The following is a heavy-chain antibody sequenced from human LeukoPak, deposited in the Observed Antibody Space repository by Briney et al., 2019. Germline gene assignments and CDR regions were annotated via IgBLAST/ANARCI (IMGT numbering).Heavy chain of an antibody. CDR1: GFTFSTYD. V-gene: IGHV3-23*01. Sequence: GGSLRLSCAASGFTFSTYDITWGRQGPGKGLEWVSAIRPDGDRTYYANPVRGRFTISRDNSKDTVYLQINGLRVEDTAVYYCAREQSGTRAWYTRDYWGQGTLVTVSS. D-gene: IGHD6-19*01. CDR2: IRPDGDRT. CDR3: AREQSGTRAWYTRDY. J-gene: IGHJ4*02.